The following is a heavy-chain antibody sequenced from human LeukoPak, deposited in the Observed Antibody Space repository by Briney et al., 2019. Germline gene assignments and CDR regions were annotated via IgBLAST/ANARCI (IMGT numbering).Heavy chain of an antibody. V-gene: IGHV4-4*02. CDR2: IYHSGSS. CDR1: GGSISSSNW. J-gene: IGHJ4*02. Sequence: PSETLSLTCAVSGGSISSSNWWSWVRQPPGKGLEWIGEIYHSGSSNYNPSLKSRVTISVDKSKNQFSLKLSSVTAADTAVYYCARQYILTGYSLFDYWGQGTLVTVSS. CDR3: ARQYILTGYSLFDY. D-gene: IGHD3-9*01.